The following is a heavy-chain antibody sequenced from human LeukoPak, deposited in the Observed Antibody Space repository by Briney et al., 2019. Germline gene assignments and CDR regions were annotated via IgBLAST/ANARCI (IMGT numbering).Heavy chain of an antibody. CDR2: INHSGST. V-gene: IGHV4-34*01. CDR1: GGSFSGYS. Sequence: SETLSLTCAVYGGSFSGYSWSWIRQPPGKGLEWIGEINHSGSTNYNPSLKSRVTISVDTSKNQFSLKLSSVTAADTAVYYCARQRRLELPDYWGQGTLVTVSS. J-gene: IGHJ4*02. CDR3: ARQRRLELPDY. D-gene: IGHD3-16*01.